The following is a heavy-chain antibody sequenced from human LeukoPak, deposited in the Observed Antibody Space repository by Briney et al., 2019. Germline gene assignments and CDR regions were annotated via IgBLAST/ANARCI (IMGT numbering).Heavy chain of an antibody. D-gene: IGHD2-15*01. CDR1: GFTFSSYA. CDR2: ISGSGGST. CDR3: AKDLADIVVVVAAPDY. J-gene: IGHJ4*02. Sequence: GGSLRLSCAASGFTFSSYAMRWVRQAPGKGLEWVSAISGSGGSTYYADSVKCRFTISRDNSKNTLYLQMNSLRAEDTVVYYCAKDLADIVVVVAAPDYWGQGTLVTVSS. V-gene: IGHV3-23*01.